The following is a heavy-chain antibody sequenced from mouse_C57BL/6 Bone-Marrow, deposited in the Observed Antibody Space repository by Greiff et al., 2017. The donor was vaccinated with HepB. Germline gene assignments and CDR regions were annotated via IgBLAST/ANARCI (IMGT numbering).Heavy chain of an antibody. D-gene: IGHD2-3*01. Sequence: QVQLQQSGAELVRPGTSVKVSCKASGYAFTNYLIEWVKQRPGQGLEWIGVINPGSGGTNYNEKFKGKATLTADKSSSTAYMQLSSLTSEDSAVYFCARGGGYDGYYRFAYWGQGTLVTVSA. J-gene: IGHJ3*01. CDR3: ARGGGYDGYYRFAY. CDR1: GYAFTNYL. V-gene: IGHV1-54*01. CDR2: INPGSGGT.